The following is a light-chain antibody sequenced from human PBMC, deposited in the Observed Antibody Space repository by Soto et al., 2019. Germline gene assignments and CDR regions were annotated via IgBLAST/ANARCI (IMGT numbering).Light chain of an antibody. J-gene: IGLJ2*01. CDR2: GNS. CDR1: SSNIGAGYD. V-gene: IGLV1-40*01. Sequence: QAVVTQPPSVSGAPGQRVTISCTGSSSNIGAGYDVHWYQQLPGTAPKLLIYGNSNRPSGVPDRFSGSKSVTSASLAITGLPAEDEADYDCQYYNSSLSGVVFGGGTKVTVL. CDR3: QYYNSSLSGVV.